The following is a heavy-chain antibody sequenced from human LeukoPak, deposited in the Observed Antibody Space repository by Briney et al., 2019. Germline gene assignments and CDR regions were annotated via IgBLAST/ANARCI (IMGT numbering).Heavy chain of an antibody. CDR1: GGSISSYY. CDR3: ARHGATVTTGVDS. J-gene: IGHJ4*02. CDR2: IYYSGST. Sequence: SETLSLTCTVSGGSISSYYWSWIRQPPGKGLEWIGYIYYSGSTNYNPSLKSRVTISVDTSKNQFSLKLSSVTAADTAIYYCARHGATVTTGVDSWGQGTLVVVSS. V-gene: IGHV4-59*01. D-gene: IGHD4-11*01.